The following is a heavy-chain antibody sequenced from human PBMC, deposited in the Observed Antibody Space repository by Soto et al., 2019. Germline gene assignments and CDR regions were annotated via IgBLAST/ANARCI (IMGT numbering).Heavy chain of an antibody. J-gene: IGHJ6*02. D-gene: IGHD3-10*01. V-gene: IGHV1-69*01. CDR3: TAELGFGKLSVV. CDR1: GDTFKNCV. Sequence: QVQVVQSVVEVRRPGSSVKLSCKSSGDTFKNCVISWVRQAPGQDLEWMGATIPLFGTPDFAQRFQGRLTITTDESTTTAYMELSRLRSEDTATYYCTAELGFGKLSVVWGQGTTVIVSS. CDR2: TIPLFGTP.